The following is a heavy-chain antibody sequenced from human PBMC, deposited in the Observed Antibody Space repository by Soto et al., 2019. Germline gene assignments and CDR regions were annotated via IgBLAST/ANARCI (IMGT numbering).Heavy chain of an antibody. CDR1: GGSFSGYY. V-gene: IGHV4-34*01. D-gene: IGHD2-21*02. Sequence: PSATLSLTCAVYGGSFSGYYWCWIRQPPGKGLEWIGEINQSGRTNYNPSLQGRVTISVDTSKNQFSLKLSSVTAADTAVYYCAGPNTHCAGDCYYLDYWGQGTLVTVSS. CDR2: INQSGRT. J-gene: IGHJ4*02. CDR3: AGPNTHCAGDCYYLDY.